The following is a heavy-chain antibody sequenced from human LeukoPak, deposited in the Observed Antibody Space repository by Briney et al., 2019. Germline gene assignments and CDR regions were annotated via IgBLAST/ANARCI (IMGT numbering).Heavy chain of an antibody. J-gene: IGHJ4*02. V-gene: IGHV1-2*02. Sequence: ASVKVSCKASGYTFTGYYMHWVRQAPGQGLEWMGWINPNSGGTNYAQKFQGRVTMTRDMSTSTVYMELSRLRSDDTAVYYCARDPDHHYYGSGSYNDYWGQGTLVTVSS. CDR2: INPNSGGT. CDR1: GYTFTGYY. D-gene: IGHD3-10*01. CDR3: ARDPDHHYYGSGSYNDY.